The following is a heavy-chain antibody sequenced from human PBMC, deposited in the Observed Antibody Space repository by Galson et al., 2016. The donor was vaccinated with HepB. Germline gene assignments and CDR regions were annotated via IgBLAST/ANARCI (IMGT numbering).Heavy chain of an antibody. CDR2: IRDGDGRT. CDR3: AKISLGGYSSGWGGSFDI. Sequence: SLRLSCAGSGFTFSSYAMNWVRQAPGKGLEWVSSIRDGDGRTHYADSVKGRFTISRDNSKNTLSLQMNSLRAEDTAIYYCAKISLGGYSSGWGGSFDIWGQGTEVTASS. J-gene: IGHJ3*02. CDR1: GFTFSSYA. V-gene: IGHV3-23*01. D-gene: IGHD6-19*01.